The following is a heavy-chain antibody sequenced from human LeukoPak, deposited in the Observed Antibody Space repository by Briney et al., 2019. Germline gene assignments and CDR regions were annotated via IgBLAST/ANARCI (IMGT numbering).Heavy chain of an antibody. CDR1: GYSFTSYW. D-gene: IGHD6-19*01. J-gene: IGHJ2*01. V-gene: IGHV5-10-1*01. CDR3: ARRQWLANYRNWYFDL. CDR2: IDPSDFYT. Sequence: GESLRISCKGSGYSFTSYWISWVRQMPGKGLEWMGRIDPSDFYTNYSPSFQGHVTISADKSISTAYLQWSSLKASDTAMYYCARRQWLANYRNWYFDLWGRGTRVTVSS.